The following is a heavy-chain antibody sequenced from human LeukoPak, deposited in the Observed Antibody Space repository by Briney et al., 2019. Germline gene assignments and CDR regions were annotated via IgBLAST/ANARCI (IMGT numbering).Heavy chain of an antibody. CDR3: STYYYDSSGYDTDY. D-gene: IGHD3-22*01. Sequence: ASVKVSCTASGGTFSSYAISWVRQAPGQGLEWMGGIIPIFGTANYAQKFQGRVTITADESTSTAYMELSSLRSEDTAVYYCSTYYYDSSGYDTDYWGQGTLVTVSS. J-gene: IGHJ4*02. CDR1: GGTFSSYA. CDR2: IIPIFGTA. V-gene: IGHV1-69*13.